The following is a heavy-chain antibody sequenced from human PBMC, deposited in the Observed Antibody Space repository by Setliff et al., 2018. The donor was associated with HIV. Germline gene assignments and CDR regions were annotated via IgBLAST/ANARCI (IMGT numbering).Heavy chain of an antibody. V-gene: IGHV4-4*08. J-gene: IGHJ3*02. CDR2: IHTSGST. Sequence: SETLSLTCTVSGGSMNENHWSWLRQSPGKGLEWIAYIHTSGSTYFNPSFISRVTISIDSSKNQFSLKLMSLTAADTAVYYCARTGYAFDIWGRGTMVTISS. CDR1: GGSMNENH. CDR3: ARTGYAFDI.